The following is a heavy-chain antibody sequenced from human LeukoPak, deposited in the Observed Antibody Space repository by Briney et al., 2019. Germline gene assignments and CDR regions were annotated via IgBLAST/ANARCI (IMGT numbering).Heavy chain of an antibody. CDR1: GYSFTNYW. D-gene: IGHD1-26*01. Sequence: GETLKISCKGSGYSFTNYWIGWVRQMPGKGLKWMGIIYPGDSDARYSPSFQGQVTISADKSISTAYLQWSSLKASDTAMYYCARRRDLYSGSYYPFDYWGQGTLVTVSS. J-gene: IGHJ4*02. CDR2: IYPGDSDA. V-gene: IGHV5-51*01. CDR3: ARRRDLYSGSYYPFDY.